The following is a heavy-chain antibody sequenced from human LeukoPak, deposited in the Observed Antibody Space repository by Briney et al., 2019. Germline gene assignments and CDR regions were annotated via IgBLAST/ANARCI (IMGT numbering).Heavy chain of an antibody. CDR3: ASEGYRNAFDI. CDR2: ISYDGSNK. D-gene: IGHD3-16*02. CDR1: GFTFSSYA. V-gene: IGHV3-30-3*01. J-gene: IGHJ3*02. Sequence: GGSLRLSCAASGFTFSSYAMHWVRQAPGKGLEWVAVISYDGSNKYYADSVKGRFTISRDNSKNTLYLQMNSLRAEDTAVYYCASEGYRNAFDIWGQGTMVTVSS.